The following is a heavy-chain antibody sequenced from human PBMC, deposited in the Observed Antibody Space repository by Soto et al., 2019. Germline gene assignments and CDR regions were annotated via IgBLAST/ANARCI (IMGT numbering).Heavy chain of an antibody. V-gene: IGHV4-61*01. Sequence: SETLSLTCTVSGGSVSSGSYYWSWIRQPPGKGLEWIGYIYYSGSTNYNPSLKSRVTISVDTSKNQFSLKLSSVTAADTAVYYCARARLEQVAFHYYGMDVWGQGTTVTVSS. CDR1: GGSVSSGSYY. D-gene: IGHD5-12*01. CDR2: IYYSGST. CDR3: ARARLEQVAFHYYGMDV. J-gene: IGHJ6*02.